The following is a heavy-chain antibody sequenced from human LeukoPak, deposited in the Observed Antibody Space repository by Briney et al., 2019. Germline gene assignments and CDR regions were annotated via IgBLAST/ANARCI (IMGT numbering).Heavy chain of an antibody. CDR3: ARSYWAHDAFDI. CDR2: INRDGSQK. CDR1: GFSLSAYW. D-gene: IGHD2-8*02. V-gene: IGHV3-7*01. J-gene: IGHJ3*02. Sequence: GGCLRLSCAASGFSLSAYWMTWVRQAPGKGLEWVANINRDGSQKNHVDSVKGRFTISRDNAKNSLYLQMNSLTVEDTAVYYCARSYWAHDAFDIWGQGTMVTVSS.